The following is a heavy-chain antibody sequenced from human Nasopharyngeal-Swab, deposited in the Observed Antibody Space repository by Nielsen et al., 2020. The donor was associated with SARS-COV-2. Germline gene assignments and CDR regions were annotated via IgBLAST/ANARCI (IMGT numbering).Heavy chain of an antibody. CDR1: VGSFSGYY. V-gene: IGHV4-34*01. CDR3: ARGGGLDIVATIKGEYYYYGMDV. J-gene: IGHJ6*02. Sequence: GSLRLSCSVYVGSFSGYYWSCIRQPPGKVLEWIGEINHSGSTNYNPSLKSRVTISVDTSKNQFSLKLSSVTAADTAVYYCARGGGLDIVATIKGEYYYYGMDVWGQGTTVTVSS. D-gene: IGHD5-12*01. CDR2: INHSGST.